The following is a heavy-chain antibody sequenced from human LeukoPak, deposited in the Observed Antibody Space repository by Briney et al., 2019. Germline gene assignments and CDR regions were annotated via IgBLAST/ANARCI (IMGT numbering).Heavy chain of an antibody. CDR2: VFNGGST. CDR1: GASIDSHY. J-gene: IGHJ4*02. V-gene: IGHV4-59*11. Sequence: PSETLSLTCSVSGASIDSHYWSWIRQSLGKGLEWIGYVFNGGSTNYNPSLNSRVTMSLDTSRAQFSLRLSSVTAADTAIYYCASRPADTTWYGVFDYWSQGTLVTVSS. D-gene: IGHD3-10*01. CDR3: ASRPADTTWYGVFDY.